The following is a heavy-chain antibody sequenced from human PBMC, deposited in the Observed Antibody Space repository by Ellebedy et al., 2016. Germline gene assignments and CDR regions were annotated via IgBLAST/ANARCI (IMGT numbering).Heavy chain of an antibody. CDR3: ARHGVMITFGGVLGEMDV. Sequence: GESLKISXKGSGYSFTSYWIGWVRQMPGKGLEWMGIIYPGDSDTRYSPSFQGQVTISADKSISTAYLQWSSLKASDTAMYYCARHGVMITFGGVLGEMDVWGQGTTVTVSS. CDR1: GYSFTSYW. V-gene: IGHV5-51*01. CDR2: IYPGDSDT. D-gene: IGHD3-16*01. J-gene: IGHJ6*02.